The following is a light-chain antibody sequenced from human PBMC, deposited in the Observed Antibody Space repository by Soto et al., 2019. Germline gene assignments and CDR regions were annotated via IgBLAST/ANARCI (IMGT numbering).Light chain of an antibody. J-gene: IGKJ5*01. CDR2: GAS. V-gene: IGKV3-15*01. Sequence: EIAMTQSPATLSVSLGERATLSCRASQSISNNLAWYQQRPGQAPSLLIYGASTRATGVPARFSGSGSGTDFLLSISGLQSEDSAVYYCQQYNHWSSITFGQGTRLEMK. CDR3: QQYNHWSSIT. CDR1: QSISNN.